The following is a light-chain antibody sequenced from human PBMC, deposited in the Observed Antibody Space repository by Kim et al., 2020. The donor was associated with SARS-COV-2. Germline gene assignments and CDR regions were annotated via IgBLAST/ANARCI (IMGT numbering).Light chain of an antibody. CDR2: EVS. CDR1: SSDVGSNNR. V-gene: IGLV2-18*02. Sequence: QSALTQPPSVSGSPGQSVTISCTGTSSDVGSNNRVSWYQQPPGTAPKLMIYEVSNRPSGVPDRFSGSKSDNTASLTISGLQAEDEADYYCSSYTISSTLIFGGGTQLTVL. CDR3: SSYTISSTLI. J-gene: IGLJ2*01.